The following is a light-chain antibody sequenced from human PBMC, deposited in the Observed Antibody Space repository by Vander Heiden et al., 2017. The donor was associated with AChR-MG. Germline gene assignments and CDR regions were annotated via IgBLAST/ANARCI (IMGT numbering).Light chain of an antibody. V-gene: IGKV1-5*03. Sequence: DIQMTQSPSTLSASIGDRVTITFRASQSISRWLAWYHQKPGKAPNLLIYKASSLESGVPSRFSGSGSGTEFTLTISSLQPDDFATYYCQQYDSYPLTFGGGTKVEVK. J-gene: IGKJ4*01. CDR2: KAS. CDR3: QQYDSYPLT. CDR1: QSISRW.